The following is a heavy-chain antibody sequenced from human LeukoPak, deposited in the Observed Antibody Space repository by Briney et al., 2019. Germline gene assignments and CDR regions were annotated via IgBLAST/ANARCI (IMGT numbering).Heavy chain of an antibody. D-gene: IGHD2-2*01. V-gene: IGHV4-59*01. Sequence: SETLSLTCTVSDGSITNNDWSWVRQTPGKGLEFIGYVHYSGTTNYNPSLRSRVTISIDTSRKHFFLKLKSVTAADTAVYYCARGGGYCSSTSCPTDWFDPWGQGTLVTVSS. CDR1: DGSITNND. J-gene: IGHJ5*02. CDR2: VHYSGTT. CDR3: ARGGGYCSSTSCPTDWFDP.